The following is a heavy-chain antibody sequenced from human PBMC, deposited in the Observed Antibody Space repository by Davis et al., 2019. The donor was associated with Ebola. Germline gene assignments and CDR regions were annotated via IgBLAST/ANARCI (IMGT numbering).Heavy chain of an antibody. D-gene: IGHD2-21*01. CDR2: FIPYSGNT. V-gene: IGHV1-8*01. J-gene: IGHJ4*02. CDR3: ARSGSQCGGDCLDY. Sequence: ASVKVSCKASGYTFTSYDINWVXXXXXXXXXXXXXFIPYSGNTGYAQKFQGRVTMTRNTSISTAYMELSSLRSEDTAVYYCARSGSQCGGDCLDYWGQGTLVTVSS. CDR1: GYTFTSYD.